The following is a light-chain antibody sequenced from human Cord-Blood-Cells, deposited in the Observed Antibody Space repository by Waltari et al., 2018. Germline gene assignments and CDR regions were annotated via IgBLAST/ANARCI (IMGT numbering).Light chain of an antibody. Sequence: QSALTQPASVSVSPGQSITISCTGTSSHVGGYNNFSWYQQHPGKAPKLMIYDVSNRPSGVSNRFSGSKSGNTASLTISGLQAEDEADYYCSSYTSSSTWVFGGGTKLTVL. CDR2: DVS. CDR3: SSYTSSSTWV. V-gene: IGLV2-14*01. CDR1: SSHVGGYNN. J-gene: IGLJ3*02.